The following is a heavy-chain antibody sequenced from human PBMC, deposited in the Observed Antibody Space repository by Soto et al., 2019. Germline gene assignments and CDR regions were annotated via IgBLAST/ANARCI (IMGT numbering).Heavy chain of an antibody. Sequence: SGPTLVNPTQTLTLTCTFSGFSLSTSGVGVGWIRQPPGKALEWLALIYWDDDKRYSPSLKSRLHITKDTSKNQVVLTMTNMDPVDTATYYCAHRPHAPAANDAFDIWGQGTMVTVSS. CDR2: IYWDDDK. J-gene: IGHJ3*02. CDR1: GFSLSTSGVG. D-gene: IGHD2-2*01. V-gene: IGHV2-5*02. CDR3: AHRPHAPAANDAFDI.